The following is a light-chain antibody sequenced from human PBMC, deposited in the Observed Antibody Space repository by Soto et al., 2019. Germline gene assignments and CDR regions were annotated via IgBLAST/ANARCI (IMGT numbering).Light chain of an antibody. V-gene: IGKV3-11*01. J-gene: IGKJ2*01. Sequence: EVVLTQSPDTLSLSPGDRATLSCRASQSVSTYLGWYQQKFGQAPRLLIYVASKRATGIPARFSGSGSGTAFTHTTRTLDPEEFEVYYCQYRRYRPTGYAFGQGTRLEIK. CDR2: VAS. CDR1: QSVSTY. CDR3: QYRRYRPTGYA.